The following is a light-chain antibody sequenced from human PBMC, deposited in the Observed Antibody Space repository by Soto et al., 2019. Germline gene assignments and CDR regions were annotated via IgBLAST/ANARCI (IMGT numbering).Light chain of an antibody. CDR1: SSDVGGYNY. V-gene: IGLV2-14*01. J-gene: IGLJ1*01. CDR2: EVS. CDR3: SSYTSISTYV. Sequence: QSALTQPASVSGSPGQSITISCTGTSSDVGGYNYVSWYQQHPGKAPKLMIYEVSNRPSGVSNRFSGSKSGNTASLTISGLKAEDEADYYCSSYTSISTYVFGTGTKVTVL.